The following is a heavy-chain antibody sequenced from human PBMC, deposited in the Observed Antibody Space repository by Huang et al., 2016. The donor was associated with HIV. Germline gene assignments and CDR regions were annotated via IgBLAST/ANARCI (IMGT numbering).Heavy chain of an antibody. CDR3: ARDWSFGSSTSPAD. V-gene: IGHV1-2*02. CDR2: INPKRGGT. CDR1: GYTFTDSK. J-gene: IGHJ4*02. Sequence: QVQLVQSGAEVKNPGASVRVSCKASGYTFTDSKIHWVRQAPGQGLEWMGWINPKRGGTSYAQRFQGRITMTRDTTISTVHMDLRRIQSDDTAVYFCARDWSFGSSTSPADWGQGTLVTVSS. D-gene: IGHD6-6*01.